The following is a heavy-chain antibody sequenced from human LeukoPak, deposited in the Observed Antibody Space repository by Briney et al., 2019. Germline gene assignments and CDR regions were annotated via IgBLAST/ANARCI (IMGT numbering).Heavy chain of an antibody. CDR1: GFTFSGYP. Sequence: GGSLRLSCAASGFTFSGYPIHWVRQAPGKGLEWVSVISYDGSNKYYADSVKGRFTISRDSSKNTLYLQMNSLRAEDTAVYYCAKPYSNSWYSRYYFDYWGQGTLVTVSS. CDR2: ISYDGSNK. V-gene: IGHV3-30-3*02. CDR3: AKPYSNSWYSRYYFDY. J-gene: IGHJ4*02. D-gene: IGHD6-13*01.